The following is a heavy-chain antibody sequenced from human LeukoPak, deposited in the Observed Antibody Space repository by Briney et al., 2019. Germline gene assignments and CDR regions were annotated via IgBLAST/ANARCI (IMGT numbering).Heavy chain of an antibody. J-gene: IGHJ4*02. CDR2: IYSGGST. D-gene: IGHD3-16*01. CDR3: ARVGDYALKD. V-gene: IGHV3-66*01. Sequence: GGSLRLSCAASGFTFSSYAMSWVRQAPGKGLEWVSVIYSGGSTYYADSVKGRFTLSRDNSKNTLYLQMNSLSAEDTAVYYCARVGDYALKDWGQGTLVTVSS. CDR1: GFTFSSYA.